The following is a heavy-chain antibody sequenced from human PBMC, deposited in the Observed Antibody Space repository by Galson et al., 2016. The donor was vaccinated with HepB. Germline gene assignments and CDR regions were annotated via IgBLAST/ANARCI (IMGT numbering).Heavy chain of an antibody. CDR3: ARDPSAITGADEGDS. J-gene: IGHJ4*02. CDR2: IWFDGSNK. V-gene: IGHV3-33*08. Sequence: SLRLSCAASGFTFSTYAMSWVRQAPGKGLEWVAVIWFDGSNKYYADSVKGRFTISRDNSNNTLYLQMNSLRAEDTALYYCARDPSAITGADEGDSWGQGTLVTVSS. CDR1: GFTFSTYA. D-gene: IGHD1-20*01.